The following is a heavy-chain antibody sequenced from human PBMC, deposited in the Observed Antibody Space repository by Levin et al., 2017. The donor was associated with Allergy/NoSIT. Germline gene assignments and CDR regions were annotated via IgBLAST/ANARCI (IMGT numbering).Heavy chain of an antibody. D-gene: IGHD3-22*01. CDR2: ISGSGGST. CDR3: AKDLGITMIVVVITGPFDY. Sequence: PGGSLRLSCAASGFTFSSYAMSWVRQAPGKGLEWVSAISGSGGSTYYADSVKGRFTISRDNSKNTLYLQMNSLRAEDTAVYYCAKDLGITMIVVVITGPFDYWGQGTLVTVSS. CDR1: GFTFSSYA. V-gene: IGHV3-23*01. J-gene: IGHJ4*02.